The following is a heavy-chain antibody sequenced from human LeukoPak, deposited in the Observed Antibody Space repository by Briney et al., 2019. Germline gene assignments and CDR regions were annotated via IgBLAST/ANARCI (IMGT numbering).Heavy chain of an antibody. CDR2: INHSGST. V-gene: IGHV4-34*01. Sequence: PSETLSLTCAVYGGSFSGYYWSWIRQPPGKGLGWIGEINHSGSTNYNPSLKSRVTISVDTSKNQFSLKLSSVTAADTAVYYCARVTRRYYYGSGSYPYFDYWGQGTLVTVSS. D-gene: IGHD3-10*01. J-gene: IGHJ4*02. CDR3: ARVTRRYYYGSGSYPYFDY. CDR1: GGSFSGYY.